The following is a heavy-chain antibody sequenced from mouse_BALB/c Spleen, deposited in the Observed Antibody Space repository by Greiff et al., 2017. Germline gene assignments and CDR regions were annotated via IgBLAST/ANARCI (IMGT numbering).Heavy chain of an antibody. CDR2: ISIYYDNT. V-gene: IGHV1-67*01. Sequence: VKLQQSGPELVRPGESVKISCKGSGYTFTDYAMHWVKQSHAKSLEWIGVISIYYDNTNYNQKFKGKATMTVDKSSSTAYMELARLTSEDSAIYYCARGGGRPYAMDYWGQGTSVTVSS. J-gene: IGHJ4*01. D-gene: IGHD1-1*01. CDR3: ARGGGRPYAMDY. CDR1: GYTFTDYA.